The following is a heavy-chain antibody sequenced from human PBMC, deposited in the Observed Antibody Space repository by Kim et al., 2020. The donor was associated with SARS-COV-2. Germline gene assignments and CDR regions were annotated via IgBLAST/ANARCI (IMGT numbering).Heavy chain of an antibody. CDR3: ARPGYSGYDTYYYYGMDV. D-gene: IGHD5-12*01. V-gene: IGHV4-34*01. CDR2: INHSGST. Sequence: SETLSLTCAVYGGSFSGYYWSWIRQPPGKGLEWIGEINHSGSTNYNPSLKSRVTISVDTSKNQFSLKLSSVTAADTAVYYCARPGYSGYDTYYYYGMDVWGQGTTVTVSS. CDR1: GGSFSGYY. J-gene: IGHJ6*02.